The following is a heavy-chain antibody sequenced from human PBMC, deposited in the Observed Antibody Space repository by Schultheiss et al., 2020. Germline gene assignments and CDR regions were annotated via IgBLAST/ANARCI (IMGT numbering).Heavy chain of an antibody. J-gene: IGHJ4*02. CDR2: IYHSGST. D-gene: IGHD6-19*01. V-gene: IGHV4-39*01. CDR1: GGSVSSSSSY. CDR3: ARSPSSGFDY. Sequence: SETLSLTCTVSGGSVSSSSSYWGWIRQAPGKGLEWIGSIYHSGSTYYNPSLKSRVTISVDTSKNQFSLKLSSVTAADTAVYYCARSPSSGFDYWGQGTLVTVSS.